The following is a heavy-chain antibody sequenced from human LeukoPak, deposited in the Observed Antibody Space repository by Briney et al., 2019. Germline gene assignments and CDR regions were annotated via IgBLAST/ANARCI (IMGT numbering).Heavy chain of an antibody. CDR3: AREIPVLRFLVWLPPA. CDR2: IIPIFGRA. CDR1: GGTFSSYA. J-gene: IGHJ4*02. Sequence: ASVKVSCKASGGTFSSYAISWVRQAPGQGLEWMGGIIPIFGRANYAQKFQGRVTITADESTSTAYMELSSLRSEDTAVYYCAREIPVLRFLVWLPPAWGEGTLVTVSS. V-gene: IGHV1-69*13. D-gene: IGHD3-3*01.